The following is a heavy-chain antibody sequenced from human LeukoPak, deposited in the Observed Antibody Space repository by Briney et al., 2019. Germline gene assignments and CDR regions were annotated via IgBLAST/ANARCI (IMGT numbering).Heavy chain of an antibody. CDR2: INPSGGST. CDR3: AREKDPLVVTEGGYFDY. CDR1: GYTFTSYY. D-gene: IGHD2-21*02. Sequence: ASVKVSFKASGYTFTSYYMHWVRQAPGQGLEWMGIINPSGGSTSYAQKFQGRVTMTRDMSTSTVYMELSSLRSEDTAVYYCAREKDPLVVTEGGYFDYWGQGTLVTVSS. V-gene: IGHV1-46*01. J-gene: IGHJ4*02.